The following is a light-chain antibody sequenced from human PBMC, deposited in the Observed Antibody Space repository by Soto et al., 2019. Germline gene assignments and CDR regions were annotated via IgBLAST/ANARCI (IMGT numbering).Light chain of an antibody. J-gene: IGKJ5*01. CDR1: QSLVYSDGNTD. CDR2: KVS. Sequence: DGVMTQSPLSLPVTLGQPASFSCRSGQSLVYSDGNTDLNWFRQRPGQSPRRLIYKVSNWDSGVPDRFSGGGSGTDFTPKISRVEAEDVGLYYCMQGTNWPPTFGQGTRLEIK. V-gene: IGKV2D-30*01. CDR3: MQGTNWPPT.